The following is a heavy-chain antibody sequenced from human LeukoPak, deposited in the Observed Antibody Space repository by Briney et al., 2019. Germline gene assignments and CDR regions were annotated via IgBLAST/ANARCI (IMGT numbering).Heavy chain of an antibody. Sequence: PSETLSLTCTVSGVSISSGDYYWSWIRQPPGKGLEWIGYIYYSGSTYYNPSLKSRVTISVDTSKNQFSLKLSSVTAADTAVYYCAGGYCSSTSCYSYYYYYGMDVWGQGTTVTVSS. D-gene: IGHD2-2*02. J-gene: IGHJ6*02. CDR1: GVSISSGDYY. CDR3: AGGYCSSTSCYSYYYYYGMDV. V-gene: IGHV4-30-4*01. CDR2: IYYSGST.